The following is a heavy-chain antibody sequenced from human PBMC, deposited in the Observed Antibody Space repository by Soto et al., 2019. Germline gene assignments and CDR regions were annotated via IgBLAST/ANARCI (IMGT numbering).Heavy chain of an antibody. CDR1: GGTFSSYA. Sequence: GASVKVSCKASGGTFSSYAISWVRQAPGQGLEWMGGIIPIFGTANYAQKFQGRVTITADESTSTAYMELSSLRSEDTAVYYCVRPRRAARNLIFYYYYGMDVWGQGTTVTVSS. D-gene: IGHD6-6*01. CDR3: VRPRRAARNLIFYYYYGMDV. V-gene: IGHV1-69*13. CDR2: IIPIFGTA. J-gene: IGHJ6*02.